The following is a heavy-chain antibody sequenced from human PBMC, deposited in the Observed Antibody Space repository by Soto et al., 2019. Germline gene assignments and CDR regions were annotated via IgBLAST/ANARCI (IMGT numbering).Heavy chain of an antibody. CDR3: AKVKDPYCSSASCYYYFDY. J-gene: IGHJ4*02. CDR1: GFTFSSYA. V-gene: IGHV3-23*01. CDR2: ISGSGGST. Sequence: GGSLRLSFAASGFTFSSYAMSWVRQAPGKGLEWVSAISGSGGSTYYADSVKGRFTISRGNSKNTLYLQMNSLSAEDTAVYYCAKVKDPYCSSASCYYYFDYWGQGTLVTVSS. D-gene: IGHD2-2*01.